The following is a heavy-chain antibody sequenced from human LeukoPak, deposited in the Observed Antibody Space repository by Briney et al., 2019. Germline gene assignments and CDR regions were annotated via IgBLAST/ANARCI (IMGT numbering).Heavy chain of an antibody. CDR1: GFTFSSYS. CDR2: ISSSSSYI. J-gene: IGHJ5*02. CDR3: ARISYYNFWRNPCGWFDR. V-gene: IGHV3-21*01. Sequence: GGSLRLSCAASGFTFSSYSMNWVRQAPGKGLEWVSSISSSSSYIYYADSVKGRFTISRDNAKNSLYLQMNSLRAEDTAVYYCARISYYNFWRNPCGWFDRWGQGTLVTVSS. D-gene: IGHD3-3*01.